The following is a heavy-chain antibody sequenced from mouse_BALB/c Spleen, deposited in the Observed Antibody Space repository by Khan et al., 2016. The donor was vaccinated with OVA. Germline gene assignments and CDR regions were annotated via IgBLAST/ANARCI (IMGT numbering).Heavy chain of an antibody. D-gene: IGHD3-2*02. CDR1: GYIFTSYW. Sequence: QVQLKQSGVELVRPGASVKLSCKTSGYIFTSYWIHWVKQRSGQGLEWIARIYPGTDNTYYSEKLKDKATLTADKSSNTTYMLLSSLKSEDSAVYFCAREEALYYFDYWGQGTTLTVSS. J-gene: IGHJ2*01. CDR3: AREEALYYFDY. CDR2: IYPGTDNT. V-gene: IGHV1-76*01.